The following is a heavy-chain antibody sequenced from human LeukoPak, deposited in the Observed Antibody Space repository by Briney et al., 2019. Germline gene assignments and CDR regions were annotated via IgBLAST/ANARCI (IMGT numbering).Heavy chain of an antibody. CDR2: IRYDGSNK. CDR1: GFTFSSYG. J-gene: IGHJ4*02. V-gene: IGHV3-30*02. CDR3: AKVSRGYCSGGSCYLDY. Sequence: GGSLRLSCAASGFTFSSYGMHWVRQAPGKGLEWVAFIRYDGSNKYYADSVKGRFTISRDNSKNTLYLQMNSLRAEDTAVYYCAKVSRGYCSGGSCYLDYWGQGTLVTVSS. D-gene: IGHD2-15*01.